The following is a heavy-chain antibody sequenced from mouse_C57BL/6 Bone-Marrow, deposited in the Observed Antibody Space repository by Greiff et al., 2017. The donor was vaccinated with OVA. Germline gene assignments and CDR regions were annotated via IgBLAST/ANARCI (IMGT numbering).Heavy chain of an antibody. CDR3: ARDFYWYFYV. J-gene: IGHJ1*03. CDR1: GYTFTSYW. CDR2: IDPSDSYT. V-gene: IGHV1-59*01. Sequence: QVQLQQPGAELVRPGTSVKLSCKASGYTFTSYWMHWVKQRPGQGLEWIGVIDPSDSYTNYNQKFKGKATLTGDTSSSTAYMQLSSLTSEDSAVYYCARDFYWYFYVWGTGTTVTVSS.